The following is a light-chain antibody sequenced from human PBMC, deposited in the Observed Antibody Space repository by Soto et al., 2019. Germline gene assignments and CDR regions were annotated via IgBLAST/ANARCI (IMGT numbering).Light chain of an antibody. CDR2: AAS. J-gene: IGKJ3*01. CDR1: QGISSY. V-gene: IGKV1-9*01. CDR3: QQLNSYPLT. Sequence: DIQLTQCPSFLSASVRDRVTITCRASQGISSYLAWYQQKPGKAPKLLIYAASTFQSGVPSTFSGSGSGTEFTLTIRSLPPEDFATYYCQQLNSYPLTFGPGTKVDIK.